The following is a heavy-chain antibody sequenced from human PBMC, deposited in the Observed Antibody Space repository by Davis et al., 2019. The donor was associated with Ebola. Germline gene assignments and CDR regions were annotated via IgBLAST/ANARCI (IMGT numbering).Heavy chain of an antibody. D-gene: IGHD3-3*01. Sequence: GSLKISCAASGFTFSDYYMSWIRQAPGKGLEWVSYISSSGSTIYYADSVKGRFTISRDNAKNSLYLQMNSLRAEDTAVYYCARHRYYDFWSGYPYYFDYWGQGTLVTVSS. CDR1: GFTFSDYY. J-gene: IGHJ4*02. V-gene: IGHV3-11*01. CDR3: ARHRYYDFWSGYPYYFDY. CDR2: ISSSGSTI.